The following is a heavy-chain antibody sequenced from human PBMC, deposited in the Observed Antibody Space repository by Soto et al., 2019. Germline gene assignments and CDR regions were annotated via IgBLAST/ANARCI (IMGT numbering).Heavy chain of an antibody. J-gene: IGHJ4*02. CDR1: GFSVSATS. CDR3: ARVNTTLVDHFDC. D-gene: IGHD5-18*01. V-gene: IGHV3-53*01. Sequence: GGSLRLSCVVSGFSVSATSIFWVRQATGKGLEWVSLMHRGGTTDNADSVKGRFTTSRDKSKNTLYLHMNGLRVEDTAVYYCARVNTTLVDHFDCWGQGTLVTVSS. CDR2: MHRGGTT.